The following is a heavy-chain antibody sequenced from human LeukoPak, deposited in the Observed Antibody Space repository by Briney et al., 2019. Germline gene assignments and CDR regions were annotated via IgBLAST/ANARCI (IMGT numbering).Heavy chain of an antibody. D-gene: IGHD5/OR15-5a*01. Sequence: ASVKVSCKVSGYTLTELSMHWVRQAPGKGLEWMGGFDPEDGETIYAQKFQGRVTMTEDTSTDTAYMELSSLRSEDTAVYYCATDRLRVAAGGDAFDIWGQGTMVTVSP. CDR2: FDPEDGET. CDR3: ATDRLRVAAGGDAFDI. J-gene: IGHJ3*02. CDR1: GYTLTELS. V-gene: IGHV1-24*01.